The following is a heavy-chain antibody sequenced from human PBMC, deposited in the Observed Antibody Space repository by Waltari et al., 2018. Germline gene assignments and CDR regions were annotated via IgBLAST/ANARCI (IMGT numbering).Heavy chain of an antibody. Sequence: QVQLVESGGGVVQPGGSLRLSCPASGFTFSSYGMPWVRQAPGQGLEWVAFIRYDGSNKYYADSVKGRFTISRDNSKNTLYLQMNSLRAEDTAVYYCAKDLGEDGSRYGDRDIPFDYWGQGTLVTVSS. CDR2: IRYDGSNK. V-gene: IGHV3-30*02. J-gene: IGHJ4*02. CDR3: AKDLGEDGSRYGDRDIPFDY. D-gene: IGHD4-17*01. CDR1: GFTFSSYG.